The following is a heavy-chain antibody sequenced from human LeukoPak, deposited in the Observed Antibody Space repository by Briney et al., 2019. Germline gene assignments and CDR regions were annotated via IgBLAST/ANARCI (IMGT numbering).Heavy chain of an antibody. D-gene: IGHD1-14*01. Sequence: GGSLRLSCAPSGFTVSSNYMSWVRQAPGKGLEWVSVIYSGVSTYYADSVKGRFTISRDNSKNTLYLQMNRLRAEDTAVYYCARGTTIRRGYYFDYWGQGILVTVSS. CDR1: GFTVSSNY. CDR2: IYSGVST. V-gene: IGHV3-53*01. CDR3: ARGTTIRRGYYFDY. J-gene: IGHJ4*02.